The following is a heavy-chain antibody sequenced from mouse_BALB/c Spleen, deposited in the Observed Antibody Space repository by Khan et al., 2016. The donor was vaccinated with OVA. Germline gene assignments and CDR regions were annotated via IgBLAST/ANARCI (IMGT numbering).Heavy chain of an antibody. V-gene: IGHV1-77*01. D-gene: IGHD1-2*01. CDR3: ARRNYFGYTCAY. CDR1: GYTFTDFY. J-gene: IGHJ3*01. Sequence: QVQLQQSGTELARPGASVNLSCKASGYTFTDFYINWVKQRSGQGLEWIGEISPGSGDTYYNEKFKGKATLTADKSSSTAYMQLSSLTSEASAVYFCARRNYFGYTCAYWGQGTLVTVSA. CDR2: ISPGSGDT.